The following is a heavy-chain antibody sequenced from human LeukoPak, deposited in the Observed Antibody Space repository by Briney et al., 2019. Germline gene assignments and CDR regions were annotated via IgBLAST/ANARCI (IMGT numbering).Heavy chain of an antibody. CDR3: AGGAQLTDY. V-gene: IGHV3-64*01. J-gene: IGHJ4*02. CDR1: GFTFNTYG. Sequence: GGSLRLSCAASGFTFNTYGMHWVRQAPGKGLEYVSGIGPDGGTTYYAKFVKGRFTISRDNSKGMVYLQMGSLTADDMAIYYCAGGAQLTDYWGQGNLVTVSS. D-gene: IGHD6-13*01. CDR2: IGPDGGTT.